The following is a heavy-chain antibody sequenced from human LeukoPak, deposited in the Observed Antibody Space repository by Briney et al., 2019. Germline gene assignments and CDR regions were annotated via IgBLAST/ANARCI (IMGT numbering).Heavy chain of an antibody. Sequence: SETLSLTCTVSGYSISTGYYRGWIRQPPGRGLEWIGSLSHTETLYQSGNSNYNPSLKSRVTISLDTSKNQFSLKLTSVTAADTAVYYCATFFWSGYSSWGQGTLVTVSS. J-gene: IGHJ5*02. CDR3: ATFFWSGYSS. V-gene: IGHV4-38-2*02. D-gene: IGHD3-3*01. CDR2: LSHTETLYQSGNS. CDR1: GYSISTGYY.